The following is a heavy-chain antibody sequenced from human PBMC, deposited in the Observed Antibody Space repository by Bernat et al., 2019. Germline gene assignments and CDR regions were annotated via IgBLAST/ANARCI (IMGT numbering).Heavy chain of an antibody. V-gene: IGHV3-48*01. Sequence: EVQLVESGGHLVQPGGSLRLSCAASGFTFSNYSMNWVRQAPGKGLEWISYISRSSNTIYYADSVKGRFTISRDNVKTSLDLQMSSLRVEDTAMYFCARGFSSGWYPPDMDVWGQGTTVTVSS. D-gene: IGHD6-19*01. CDR3: ARGFSSGWYPPDMDV. CDR1: GFTFSNYS. CDR2: ISRSSNTI. J-gene: IGHJ6*02.